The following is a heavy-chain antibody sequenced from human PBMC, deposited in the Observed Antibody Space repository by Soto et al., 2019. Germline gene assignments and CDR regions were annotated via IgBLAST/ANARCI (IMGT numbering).Heavy chain of an antibody. Sequence: QVQLVQSGTEVKKPGASVKVSCKASGYTFLDFYIHWVRQAPGQGLEWMGFINPSGGGTTYAPQFQGILTMTRDTSTSTVYLELISPRSEDTAIYYCAIYKPFSAGYWGQGTLVT. J-gene: IGHJ4*02. CDR2: INPSGGGT. D-gene: IGHD3-3*02. V-gene: IGHV1-46*01. CDR3: AIYKPFSAGY. CDR1: GYTFLDFY.